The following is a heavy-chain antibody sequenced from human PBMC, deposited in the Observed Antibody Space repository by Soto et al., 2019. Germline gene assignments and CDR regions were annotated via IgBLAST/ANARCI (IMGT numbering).Heavy chain of an antibody. Sequence: SGGSLRLSCAVSGFTFSSHWMSWVRQAPGRGLEWVANMNQDGSVKYYVDSVKGRFTTSRDNAEDSLYLQMDSLRVEDTAVYFCARDPAFGAIDYWGQGTPVTVSS. D-gene: IGHD2-2*01. V-gene: IGHV3-7*01. J-gene: IGHJ4*02. CDR3: ARDPAFGAIDY. CDR1: GFTFSSHW. CDR2: MNQDGSVK.